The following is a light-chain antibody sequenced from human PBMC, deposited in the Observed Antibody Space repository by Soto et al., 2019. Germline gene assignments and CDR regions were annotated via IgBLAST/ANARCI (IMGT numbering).Light chain of an antibody. J-gene: IGKJ1*01. V-gene: IGKV3-15*01. CDR3: QQYSHWPT. Sequence: EIAMTQSPATLSVSPGERATLSCRASQSVSSNLAWYQQKPGQAPRLLIYGASTRATGFPARFSGSGSGTEFILTISSLQSEDFAVYYCQQYSHWPTFGQGTKVEIK. CDR1: QSVSSN. CDR2: GAS.